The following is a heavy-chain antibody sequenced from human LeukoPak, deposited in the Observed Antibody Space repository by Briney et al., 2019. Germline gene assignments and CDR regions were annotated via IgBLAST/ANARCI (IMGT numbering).Heavy chain of an antibody. CDR1: GYTFINYG. V-gene: IGHV1-18*01. Sequence: ASVKVSCKASGYTFINYGINWVRQAPGQGLEWVGWISAYNGNTKYAKKFQGRVTMTTDTSTSTAYMELRSLRSDDTAVYYCARAPYCSSTSCYNGYWGQGTLVTVSS. J-gene: IGHJ4*02. D-gene: IGHD2-2*01. CDR3: ARAPYCSSTSCYNGY. CDR2: ISAYNGNT.